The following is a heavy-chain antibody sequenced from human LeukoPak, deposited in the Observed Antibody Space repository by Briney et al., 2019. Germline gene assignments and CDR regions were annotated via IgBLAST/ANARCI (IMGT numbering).Heavy chain of an antibody. D-gene: IGHD6-19*01. CDR1: GFTFIDYD. V-gene: IGHV3-13*01. CDR3: ARGGIQVSGIDEFDY. J-gene: IGHJ4*02. CDR2: IGIRGDT. Sequence: PGGSLRLSCAASGFTFIDYDMHWVRQVIGKGLEWVSAIGIRGDTHYSGSVKGRFTISRENAERSLYLQMNSLRAEDTAVYYCARGGIQVSGIDEFDYWGQGTLVTVPS.